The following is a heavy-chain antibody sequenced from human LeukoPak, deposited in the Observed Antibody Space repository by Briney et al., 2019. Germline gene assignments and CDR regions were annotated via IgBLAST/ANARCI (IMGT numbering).Heavy chain of an antibody. CDR3: ARGPIIAAAGHYYYYYMDV. CDR1: GYTFTSYY. V-gene: IGHV1-2*02. J-gene: IGHJ6*03. D-gene: IGHD6-13*01. Sequence: ASVKVSCKASGYTFTSYYMHWVRQAPGQGLEWMGWINPNSGGTNYAQKFQGRVTMTRDTSISTAYMELSRLRSDDTAVYYCARGPIIAAAGHYYYYYMDVWGKGTTVTVSS. CDR2: INPNSGGT.